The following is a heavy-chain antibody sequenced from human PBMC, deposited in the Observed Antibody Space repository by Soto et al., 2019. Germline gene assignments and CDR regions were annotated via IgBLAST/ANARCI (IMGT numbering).Heavy chain of an antibody. CDR3: ARHLDTYYYDSSGRGAFDI. CDR2: IYFTGST. Sequence: SETLSLTCTVSGGSISSYYWSWIRQPPGKGLEWIGYIYFTGSTNYNPSLKSRVTISVDTSKNQFSLKLSSVTAADTAVYYCARHLDTYYYDSSGRGAFDIWGQGTMVTVSS. CDR1: GGSISSYY. J-gene: IGHJ3*02. D-gene: IGHD3-22*01. V-gene: IGHV4-59*08.